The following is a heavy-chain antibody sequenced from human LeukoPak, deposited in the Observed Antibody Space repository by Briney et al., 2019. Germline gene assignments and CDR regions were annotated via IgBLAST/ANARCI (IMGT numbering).Heavy chain of an antibody. D-gene: IGHD3-10*01. CDR2: INPSGGST. V-gene: IGHV1-46*01. J-gene: IGHJ4*02. CDR1: GYTFTSYY. Sequence: ASVNFSCKASGYTFTSYYMHWVRQAPGQGLEWMGMINPSGGSTSYAQKFQGRVTMTRDTSTSTVYMELSSLRSEDTAVYYCARGNPGVIDYWGQGTLVTVSS. CDR3: ARGNPGVIDY.